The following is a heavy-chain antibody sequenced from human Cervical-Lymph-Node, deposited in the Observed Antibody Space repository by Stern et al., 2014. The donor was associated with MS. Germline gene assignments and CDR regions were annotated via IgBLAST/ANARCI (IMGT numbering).Heavy chain of an antibody. J-gene: IGHJ6*02. D-gene: IGHD5-24*01. CDR3: AAGIHGFHYDMAV. Sequence: EVQLVESGGGLVQPGRSLRLSCAASGLTFDGHAMFWVRQVPGKGLEWVSGITWNKGHLGHAESVKGRFTISRDNAKNSLYLDMNSLRTEDTAFYYCAAGIHGFHYDMAVWGPGTTVTVSS. V-gene: IGHV3-9*01. CDR2: ITWNKGHL. CDR1: GLTFDGHA.